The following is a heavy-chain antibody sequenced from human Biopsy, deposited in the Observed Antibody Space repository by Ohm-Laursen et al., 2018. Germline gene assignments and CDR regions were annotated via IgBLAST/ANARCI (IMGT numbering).Heavy chain of an antibody. Sequence: SLRLSCSASGFTFSTYVMTWVRQAPGKGLEWVSGITGSGRTTYYADSVKGRFTVARDDAKNSLYLQLNSLRAEDTAVYYCARDSRRTAREGGMDVWGQGTTVAVSS. CDR3: ARDSRRTAREGGMDV. J-gene: IGHJ6*02. CDR2: ITGSGRTT. D-gene: IGHD6-6*01. CDR1: GFTFSTYV. V-gene: IGHV3-48*04.